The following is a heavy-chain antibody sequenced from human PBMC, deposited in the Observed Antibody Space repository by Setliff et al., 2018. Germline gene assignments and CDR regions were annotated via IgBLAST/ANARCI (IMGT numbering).Heavy chain of an antibody. D-gene: IGHD2-2*01. Sequence: ASVKVSCKASGYTFAESIVSWVRQAPGQGLEWMGWISAYTGNAYYAHKLQDRVTMTTDTSTNTAYMDLRSLRSDDTAVYYCERLVRYCTTTTCQRTSGDDFWGQGTLVTVSS. CDR3: ERLVRYCTTTTCQRTSGDDF. CDR2: ISAYTGNA. CDR1: GYTFAESI. J-gene: IGHJ4*02. V-gene: IGHV1-18*04.